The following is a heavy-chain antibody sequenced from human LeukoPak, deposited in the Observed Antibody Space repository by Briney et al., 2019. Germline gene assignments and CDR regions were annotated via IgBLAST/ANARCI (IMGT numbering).Heavy chain of an antibody. D-gene: IGHD3-9*01. CDR3: AKDGGEYYDILTGYYPRLYYMDV. CDR2: ISGSGGST. Sequence: GGSLRLSCTASGFTFGDYAMSWFRQAPGKGLEWVSAISGSGGSTYYADSVKGRFTISRDNSKNTLYLQMNSLRAEDTAVYYCAKDGGEYYDILTGYYPRLYYMDVWGKGTTVTISS. J-gene: IGHJ6*03. V-gene: IGHV3-23*01. CDR1: GFTFGDYA.